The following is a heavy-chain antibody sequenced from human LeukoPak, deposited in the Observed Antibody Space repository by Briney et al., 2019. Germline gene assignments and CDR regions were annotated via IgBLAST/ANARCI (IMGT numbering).Heavy chain of an antibody. CDR1: GGSFSGYY. CDR2: INHSGST. V-gene: IGHV4-34*01. CDR3: AREATGWRPLDF. Sequence: SETLSLTCAVYGGSFSGYYWSWIRQPPGKGLEWIGEINHSGSTNYNPSLKSRVTISVDTSKNQFSLQLNSVTPEDTAVYYCAREATGWRPLDFWGQGTLVTVSS. D-gene: IGHD6-19*01. J-gene: IGHJ4*02.